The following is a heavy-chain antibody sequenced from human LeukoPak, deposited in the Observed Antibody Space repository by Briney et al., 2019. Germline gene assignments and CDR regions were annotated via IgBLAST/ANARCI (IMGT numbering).Heavy chain of an antibody. J-gene: IGHJ6*03. D-gene: IGHD2-15*01. CDR3: ASGSLLIFYYYYYMDV. V-gene: IGHV4-39*01. CDR1: GGSISSSSYY. CDR2: IYYSGST. Sequence: KPSETLSLTCTVSGGSISSSSYYWGWIRQPPGKGLEWIGSIYYSGSTYYNPSLKSRVTISVDTSKNQFSLKLSSVTAADTAVYYCASGSLLIFYYYYYMDVWGKGTTVTVSS.